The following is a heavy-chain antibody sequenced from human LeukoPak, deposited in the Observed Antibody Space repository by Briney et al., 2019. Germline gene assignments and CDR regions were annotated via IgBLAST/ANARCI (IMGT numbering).Heavy chain of an antibody. Sequence: PGGSLRLSCTATGFTFSNYWMSWVRQTPEKGLEWVANIKQDGSEEVYVDSVKGRFTISRDNAQRSLYLQMNSLRAEDTAVYYCARDPYSSSWSYGMDVWAQGTTVTVSS. V-gene: IGHV3-7*05. CDR1: GFTFSNYW. CDR3: ARDPYSSSWSYGMDV. CDR2: IKQDGSEE. J-gene: IGHJ6*02. D-gene: IGHD6-13*01.